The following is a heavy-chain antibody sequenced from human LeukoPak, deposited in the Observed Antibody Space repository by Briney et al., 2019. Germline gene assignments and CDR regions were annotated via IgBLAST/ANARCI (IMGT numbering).Heavy chain of an antibody. D-gene: IGHD2-8*01. V-gene: IGHV1-2*02. J-gene: IGHJ5*02. Sequence: GASVTVSCKASGYTFTGYYMHWVRQAPGQGLEWMGWINPNSGGTNYAQKFQGRVTVTRDTSISTAYMELSRLRSDDTAVYYCARDREGYCTNGVCYEGNWFDPWGQGTLVTVSS. CDR1: GYTFTGYY. CDR3: ARDREGYCTNGVCYEGNWFDP. CDR2: INPNSGGT.